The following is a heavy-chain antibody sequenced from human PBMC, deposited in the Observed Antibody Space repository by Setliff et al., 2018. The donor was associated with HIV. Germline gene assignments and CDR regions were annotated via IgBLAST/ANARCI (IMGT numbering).Heavy chain of an antibody. V-gene: IGHV4-39*01. CDR3: ARLKLSGVIDY. CDR1: GGAFNTSSSY. J-gene: IGHJ4*02. D-gene: IGHD2-8*01. CDR2: IFYSGSA. Sequence: PSETLSLTCTVSGGAFNTSSSYWGWIRQPPGKGLEYIGGIFYSGSAYYNPSLKSRVTISVDTSKNQLSLKLSSVTAAGTAVYYCARLKLSGVIDYWGQGTLVTVSS.